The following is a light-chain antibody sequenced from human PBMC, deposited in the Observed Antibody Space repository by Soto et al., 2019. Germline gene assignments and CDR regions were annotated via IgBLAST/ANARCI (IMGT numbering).Light chain of an antibody. CDR3: CSYAGSSTYVV. V-gene: IGLV2-23*01. Sequence: QSALTQPASVSGSPGQSITISCTGTSSDVGSFNLVSWYQHHPGKAPKLMIYEGSKRPSGVSDRFSGSKSGNTASLTISGLQAEDEVDYYCCSYAGSSTYVVFGGGTKLTVL. J-gene: IGLJ2*01. CDR2: EGS. CDR1: SSDVGSFNL.